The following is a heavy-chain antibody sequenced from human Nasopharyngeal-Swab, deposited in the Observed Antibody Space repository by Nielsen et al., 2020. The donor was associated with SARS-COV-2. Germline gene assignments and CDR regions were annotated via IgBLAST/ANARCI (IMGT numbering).Heavy chain of an antibody. J-gene: IGHJ3*02. CDR3: AREVNLPSDSDAFDI. Sequence: SETLSLTCSVSGGSISSGDYFWGWIRQPPGKGLECIGYIHHSGRAYYSPSLESRFTISIDTSKNPFSLNLSSATAADTAVYYCAREVNLPSDSDAFDIWGHGTMVTVSS. CDR2: IHHSGRA. D-gene: IGHD2-2*01. V-gene: IGHV4-30-4*01. CDR1: GGSISSGDYF.